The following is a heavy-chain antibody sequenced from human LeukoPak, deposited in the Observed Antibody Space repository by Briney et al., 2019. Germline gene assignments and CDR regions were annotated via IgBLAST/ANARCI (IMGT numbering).Heavy chain of an antibody. CDR3: ARTPADILTGYERWDAFDI. Sequence: GASVKVSCKASEGTFSNYGVTWVRQAPGQGLEWMGGIVPIFGTTNYAQRFQGRLNITTDDSTGSAFMDLSSLTSDDTAVYYCARTPADILTGYERWDAFDIWGQGTMVTVSS. CDR1: EGTFSNYG. CDR2: IVPIFGTT. J-gene: IGHJ3*02. D-gene: IGHD3-9*01. V-gene: IGHV1-69*05.